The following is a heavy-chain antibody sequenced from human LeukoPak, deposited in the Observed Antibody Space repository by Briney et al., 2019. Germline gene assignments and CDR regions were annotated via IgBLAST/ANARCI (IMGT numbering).Heavy chain of an antibody. CDR3: ARLERVRPTWLRLPSAGYFDY. V-gene: IGHV3-21*01. CDR1: GFTFSSYS. CDR2: ISSSSSYI. Sequence: GGSLRLSCAASGFTFSSYSMNWVRQAPGKGLEWVSSISSSSSYIYYADSVKGRFTISRDNAKNSLHLQMNSLRAEDTAVYYCARLERVRPTWLRLPSAGYFDYWGQGTLVTVSS. J-gene: IGHJ4*02. D-gene: IGHD5-12*01.